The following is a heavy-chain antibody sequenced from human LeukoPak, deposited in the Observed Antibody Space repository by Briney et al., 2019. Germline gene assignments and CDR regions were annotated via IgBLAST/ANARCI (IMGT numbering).Heavy chain of an antibody. CDR2: INSRSNYI. Sequence: GGSLRLSCEASGYTFSNHNMNWVRQAPGKGLEWVSSINSRSNYIYYADSVKGRFTISRDNAKESLYLQMNSLRAEDTALYFCARDKVSVIPALDYWGQGTLVIVSS. D-gene: IGHD2/OR15-2a*01. CDR3: ARDKVSVIPALDY. V-gene: IGHV3-21*01. J-gene: IGHJ4*02. CDR1: GYTFSNHN.